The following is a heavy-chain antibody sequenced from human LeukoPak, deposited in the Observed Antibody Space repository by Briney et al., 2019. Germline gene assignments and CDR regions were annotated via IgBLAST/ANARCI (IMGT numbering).Heavy chain of an antibody. CDR3: ASYNPYY. V-gene: IGHV3-53*01. CDR2: IYSGGNT. CDR1: GFTVSSNY. Sequence: GGSLRLSCAASGFTVSSNYMSWVRQAPGKGLEWVSVIYSGGNTYYADSVKGRFTISRDNSKNTLHLQMNSLRVEDTAVYYCASYNPYYGGQGTLDTVSS. D-gene: IGHD1-1*01. J-gene: IGHJ4*02.